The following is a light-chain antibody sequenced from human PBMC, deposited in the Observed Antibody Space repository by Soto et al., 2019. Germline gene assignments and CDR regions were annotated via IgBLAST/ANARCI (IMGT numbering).Light chain of an antibody. CDR2: DVS. V-gene: IGLV2-11*01. Sequence: QSALTQPASVSGSPGQSITISCTGTSSDIGAYKYVSWYQQYPGKAPKLMIYDVSKRPSGVPDRFSGSKSGNTASLTISGLQAEDEADYYCCSYAGSYTYVVFGGGTKLTVL. CDR1: SSDIGAYKY. CDR3: CSYAGSYTYVV. J-gene: IGLJ2*01.